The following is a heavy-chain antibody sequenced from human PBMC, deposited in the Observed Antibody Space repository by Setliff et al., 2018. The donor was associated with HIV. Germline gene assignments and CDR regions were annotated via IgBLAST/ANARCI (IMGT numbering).Heavy chain of an antibody. CDR3: ARDRGYSYLDS. D-gene: IGHD5-18*01. Sequence: NLSLTCTVSSGSVGSYYWSWIRQPAGKGLEWIGRIYTSGITNYNSSLKSRVTMSIDTSKNQFSLNLSSVTAADTAMYYCARDRGYSYLDSWGQGTLVTVSS. V-gene: IGHV4-4*07. CDR2: IYTSGIT. CDR1: SGSVGSYY. J-gene: IGHJ5*01.